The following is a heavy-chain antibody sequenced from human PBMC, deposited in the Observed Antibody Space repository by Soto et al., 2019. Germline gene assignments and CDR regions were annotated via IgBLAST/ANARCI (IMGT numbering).Heavy chain of an antibody. CDR3: AKLPHYGGNSPVDY. V-gene: IGHV3-30*18. CDR2: ISYDGSNK. D-gene: IGHD4-17*01. J-gene: IGHJ4*02. CDR1: GFTFSSYG. Sequence: QVQLVKSGGGVVQPGRSLRLSCAASGFTFSSYGMHWVRQAPGKGLEWVAVISYDGSNKYYADSVKGRFTISRDNSKNTLYLQMNSLRAEDTAVYYCAKLPHYGGNSPVDYWGQGTLVTVSS.